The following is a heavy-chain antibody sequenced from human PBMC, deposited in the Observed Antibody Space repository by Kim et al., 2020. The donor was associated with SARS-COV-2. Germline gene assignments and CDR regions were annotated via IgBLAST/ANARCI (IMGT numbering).Heavy chain of an antibody. CDR1: GYTFTSYG. J-gene: IGHJ4*02. V-gene: IGHV1-18*04. CDR3: AGGTKYSSGHPGGDY. CDR2: ISAYNGNT. D-gene: IGHD6-19*01. Sequence: ASVKVSCKASGYTFTSYGISWVRQAPGQGLEWMGWISAYNGNTNYAQKLQGRVTMTTDTSTSTAYMELRSLRSDDTAVYYCAGGTKYSSGHPGGDYWGQRTLVTVSS.